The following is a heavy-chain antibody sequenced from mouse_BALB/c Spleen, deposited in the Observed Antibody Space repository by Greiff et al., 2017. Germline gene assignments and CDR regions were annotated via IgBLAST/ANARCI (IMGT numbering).Heavy chain of an antibody. CDR1: GYSITSDYA. J-gene: IGHJ4*01. CDR2: ISYSGST. CDR3: ARKQDEEVRRPKSAMDY. V-gene: IGHV3-2*02. Sequence: EVKLVESGPGLVKPSQSLSLTCTVTGYSITSDYAWNWIRQFPGNKLEWMGYISYSGSTSYNPSLKSRISITRDTSKNQFFLQLNSVTTEDTATYYCARKQDEEVRRPKSAMDYWGQGTSVTVSS. D-gene: IGHD2-14*01.